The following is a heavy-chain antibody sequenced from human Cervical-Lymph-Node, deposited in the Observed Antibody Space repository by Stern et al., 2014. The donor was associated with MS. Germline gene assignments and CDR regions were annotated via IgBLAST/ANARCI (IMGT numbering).Heavy chain of an antibody. CDR1: GFTFSTHA. CDR3: WRDGGDY. CDR2: ISSSSSYI. V-gene: IGHV3-21*01. J-gene: IGHJ4*02. D-gene: IGHD3-16*01. Sequence: EVQLVESGGGLVKPGGSLRLSCAASGFTFSTHAVNWVRQAPGKGLEWVSSISSSSSYIYDADSVKGRFTITRDNAKNSLYLQMNSLRVDDTAVYYWWRDGGDYWGQGTLVTVSS.